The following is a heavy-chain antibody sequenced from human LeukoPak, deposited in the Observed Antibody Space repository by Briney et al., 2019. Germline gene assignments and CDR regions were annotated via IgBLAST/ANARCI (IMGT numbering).Heavy chain of an antibody. CDR3: ARQDSSGLGDY. CDR1: GGSISSYY. Sequence: SETLSLICTVSGGSISSYYWSWIRQPPGKGLERIGYIYYSGSTNYNPSLKSRVTISVDTSKNQFSLKLSSVTAADTAVYYCARQDSSGLGDYWGQGTLVTVSS. D-gene: IGHD3-10*01. V-gene: IGHV4-59*08. CDR2: IYYSGST. J-gene: IGHJ4*02.